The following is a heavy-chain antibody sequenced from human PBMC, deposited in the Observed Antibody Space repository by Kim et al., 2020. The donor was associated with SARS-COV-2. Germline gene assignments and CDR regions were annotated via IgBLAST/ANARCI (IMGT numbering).Heavy chain of an antibody. CDR3: ARRGSYTFGGVIVIGPRVYFDY. V-gene: IGHV4-34*01. J-gene: IGHJ4*02. D-gene: IGHD3-16*02. CDR2: INHSGST. CDR1: GGSFSGYY. Sequence: SETLSLTCAVYGGSFSGYYWSWIRQPPGKGLEWIGEINHSGSTNYNPSLKSRVTISVDTSKNQFSLKLSSVTAADTAVYYCARRGSYTFGGVIVIGPRVYFDYWGQGTLVTVSS.